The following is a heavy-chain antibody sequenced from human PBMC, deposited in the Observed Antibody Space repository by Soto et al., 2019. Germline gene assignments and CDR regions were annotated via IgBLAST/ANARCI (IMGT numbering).Heavy chain of an antibody. CDR3: ATRHLSYCSGGTCNPFAF. V-gene: IGHV3-23*01. J-gene: IGHJ4*02. Sequence: GGSLILSCAASGFTFSTYAMNWVRQAPGKGLEWVSTISVSGDSAFFADSVRGRFTISRDNSKNTVYLQMNSLRADDTAMYYCATRHLSYCSGGTCNPFAFWGQGTLVTVSS. CDR2: ISVSGDSA. D-gene: IGHD2-15*01. CDR1: GFTFSTYA.